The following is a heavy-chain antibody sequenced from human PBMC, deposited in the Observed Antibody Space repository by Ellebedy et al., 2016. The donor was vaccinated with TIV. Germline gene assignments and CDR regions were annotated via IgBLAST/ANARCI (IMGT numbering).Heavy chain of an antibody. CDR3: TRGAWRANFDK. CDR1: GYSFTSYY. J-gene: IGHJ4*02. CDR2: INLGAGTT. V-gene: IGHV1-46*01. D-gene: IGHD1-26*01. Sequence: ASVKVSCKASGYSFTSYYIHWVRQAPGQGLQYMVLINLGAGTTTYTQNFQGRVTMTRDTSTSTVYMELRGLRFEDTAVYYCTRGAWRANFDKWGQGTQVTVSS.